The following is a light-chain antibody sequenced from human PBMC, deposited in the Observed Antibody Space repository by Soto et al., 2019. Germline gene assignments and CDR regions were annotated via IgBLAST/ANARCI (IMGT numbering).Light chain of an antibody. CDR2: GSS. Sequence: EIVMTQSPATLSVSPGEIATLSCRAGQSISDTLAWYQQKPGQPPRLLIYGSSIRATGFPARFSGSGSGTDFTLTISSLQSEDFAVYYCQQYDNWPWTFGQGTKVEI. J-gene: IGKJ1*01. CDR3: QQYDNWPWT. V-gene: IGKV3-15*01. CDR1: QSISDT.